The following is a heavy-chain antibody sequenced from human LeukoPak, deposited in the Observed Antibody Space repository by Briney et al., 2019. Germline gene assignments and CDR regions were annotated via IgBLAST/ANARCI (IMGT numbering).Heavy chain of an antibody. D-gene: IGHD3-22*01. CDR3: ARTPRIHYYDSSGSQYYFDY. V-gene: IGHV1-69*13. CDR2: VIPIFGTA. CDR1: GGTFSSYA. Sequence: SVKVSCKASGGTFSSYAISWVRQAPGQGPEWMGGVIPIFGTANYAQKFQGRVTITADESTSTAYMELSSLRSEDTAVYYCARTPRIHYYDSSGSQYYFDYWGQGTLVTVSS. J-gene: IGHJ4*02.